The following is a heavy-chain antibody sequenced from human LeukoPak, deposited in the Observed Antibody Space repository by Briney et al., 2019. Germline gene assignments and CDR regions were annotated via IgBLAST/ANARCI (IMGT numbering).Heavy chain of an antibody. J-gene: IGHJ4*02. CDR1: GGSLSSYY. D-gene: IGHD6-19*01. V-gene: IGHV4-59*08. Sequence: PSETLSLTCTVSGGSLSSYYWSWIRQPPGKGLEWIGYIYYSGNTNYNPSLKSRVTISVDTSKNQFPLKLSSVTAADTAVYYCARHPSAVAGKTFDYWGQGTLVTVSS. CDR3: ARHPSAVAGKTFDY. CDR2: IYYSGNT.